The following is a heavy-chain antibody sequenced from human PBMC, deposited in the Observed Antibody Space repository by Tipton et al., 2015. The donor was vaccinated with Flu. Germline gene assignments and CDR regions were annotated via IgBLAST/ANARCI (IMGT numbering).Heavy chain of an antibody. Sequence: TLSLTCAVSGDSISSDFYWAWIRQFPGKGLEWIGTVSRAGCTIYNPSLKSRVTISIDTSKNQFSLNMRSVTAADMAVYYCARRDYSNYVSDPKSWFDPWGQGTLVAVSS. CDR2: VSRAGCT. D-gene: IGHD4-11*01. CDR3: ARRDYSNYVSDPKSWFDP. J-gene: IGHJ5*02. V-gene: IGHV4-38-2*01. CDR1: GDSISSDFY.